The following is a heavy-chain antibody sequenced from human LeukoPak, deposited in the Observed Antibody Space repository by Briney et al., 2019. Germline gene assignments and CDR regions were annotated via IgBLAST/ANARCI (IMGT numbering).Heavy chain of an antibody. CDR3: ARFYGDYGMDV. J-gene: IGHJ6*02. V-gene: IGHV3-21*01. CDR1: GFTFSSYS. CDR2: ISSSSSYI. Sequence: GGSLRLSCAASGFTFSSYSMNWVRQAPGKGLEWVSSISSSSSYIYYADSVKGRFTISRDNAKNSLYLQVNSLRAEDTAVYYCARFYGDYGMDVWGQGTTVTVSS. D-gene: IGHD4-17*01.